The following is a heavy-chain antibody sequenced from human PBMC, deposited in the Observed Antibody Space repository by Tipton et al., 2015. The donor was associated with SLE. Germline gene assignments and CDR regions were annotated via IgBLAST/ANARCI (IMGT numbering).Heavy chain of an antibody. CDR1: GFTFSFYT. CDR2: ISRSSDHI. CDR3: ARENSYAYYMDG. Sequence: SLRLSCAASGFTFSFYTMTWVRQAPGKGLEWVSSISRSSDHIYHADSLKGRITISRDNARSILYLQMNSLRAGDTAVYYCARENSYAYYMDGGGKGTTGTVSS. J-gene: IGHJ6*03. D-gene: IGHD5-18*01. V-gene: IGHV3-21*01.